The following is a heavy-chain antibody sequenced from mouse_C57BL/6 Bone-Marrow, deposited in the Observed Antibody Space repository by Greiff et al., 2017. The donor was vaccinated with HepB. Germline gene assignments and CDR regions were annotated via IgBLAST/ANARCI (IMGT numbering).Heavy chain of an antibody. Sequence: EVKLVESGGGLVKPGGSLKLSCAASGFTFCSYAMSWVRQTPEKRLEWVATISDGGSYTYYPDNVKGRFTISRDNAKNNLYLQMSHLKSEDTAMYYCARDYDYDDAMDYWGQGTSVTVSS. CDR1: GFTFCSYA. J-gene: IGHJ4*01. CDR3: ARDYDYDDAMDY. D-gene: IGHD2-4*01. CDR2: ISDGGSYT. V-gene: IGHV5-4*01.